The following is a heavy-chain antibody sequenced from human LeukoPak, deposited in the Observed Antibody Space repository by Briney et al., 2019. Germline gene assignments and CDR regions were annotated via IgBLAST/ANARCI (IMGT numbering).Heavy chain of an antibody. V-gene: IGHV3-23*01. Sequence: GGSLRLSCAASGFTFSSSGMSWVRQAPGKGLEWVSGISGSGGSTYYGESVKGRFTISRDNAENSLYLQMNSLRAEDTAVYYCAELGITMIGGVWGKGTTVTISS. CDR2: ISGSGGST. CDR1: GFTFSSSG. CDR3: AELGITMIGGV. J-gene: IGHJ6*04. D-gene: IGHD3-10*02.